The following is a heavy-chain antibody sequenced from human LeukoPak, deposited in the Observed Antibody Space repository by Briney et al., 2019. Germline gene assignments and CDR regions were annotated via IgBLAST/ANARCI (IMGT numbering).Heavy chain of an antibody. CDR3: ARRYCSSTSCYQFDY. CDR2: INSNGGST. Sequence: GGSLRLSCAASGFTFSSYAMHWVRQAPGKGLESVSAINSNGGSTYYANSVKGRFTISRDNSKNTLYLQMGSLRAEDMAVYYCARRYCSSTSCYQFDYWGQGTLVTVSS. J-gene: IGHJ4*02. CDR1: GFTFSSYA. V-gene: IGHV3-64*01. D-gene: IGHD2-2*01.